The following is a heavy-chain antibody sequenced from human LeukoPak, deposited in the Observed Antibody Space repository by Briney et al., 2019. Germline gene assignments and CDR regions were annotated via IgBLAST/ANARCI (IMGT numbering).Heavy chain of an antibody. CDR1: GASISSTTYY. J-gene: IGHJ3*02. V-gene: IGHV4-39*01. D-gene: IGHD6-19*01. CDR3: ARHKYSSGWPPEGAFDI. Sequence: SETLSLTCTVSGASISSTTYYWGWIRQPPRKGLEWIASIYYSGSTHYNPSLKSRVTISVDTSKNQFSLKLSSVTAADTAVYYCARHKYSSGWPPEGAFDIWGQGTMVIVSS. CDR2: IYYSGST.